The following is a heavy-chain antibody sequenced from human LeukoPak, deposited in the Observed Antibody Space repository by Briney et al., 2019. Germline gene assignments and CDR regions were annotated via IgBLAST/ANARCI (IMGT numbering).Heavy chain of an antibody. V-gene: IGHV1-2*06. CDR2: INPNSGGT. Sequence: ASVTVSCTASGYTFTDYYMHWVRQAPGQGLEWMGRINPNSGGTNYAQKFQGRVTMTKDTSISTGYMELSRLRSDDTAVYYCARAPLGYNWFDPWGQGTLVTVSS. CDR1: GYTFTDYY. J-gene: IGHJ5*02. CDR3: ARAPLGYNWFDP. D-gene: IGHD3-10*01.